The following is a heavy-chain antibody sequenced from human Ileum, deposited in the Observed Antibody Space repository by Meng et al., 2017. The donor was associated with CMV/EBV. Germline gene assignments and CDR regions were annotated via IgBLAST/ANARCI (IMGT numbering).Heavy chain of an antibody. CDR3: ASVADY. CDR2: ISHDGSNN. Sequence: SLSLSCVVSGFTLSRYAMHWVRQAPGKGLEGVAAISHDGSNNYHADSVKGRFTISRDMSTDTLYLQMNSLRVEDTAIYYCASVADYWGQGTLVTVSS. J-gene: IGHJ4*02. CDR1: GFTLSRYA. V-gene: IGHV3-30-3*01. D-gene: IGHD2-21*01.